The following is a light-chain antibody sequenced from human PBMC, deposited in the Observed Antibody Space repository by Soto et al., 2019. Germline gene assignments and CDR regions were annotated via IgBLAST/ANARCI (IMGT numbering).Light chain of an antibody. J-gene: IGLJ3*02. CDR3: VTSDTSLRTGV. V-gene: IGLV1-51*01. CDR2: NNT. CDR1: RSNIGNNY. Sequence: QSVLTQPPSVSAAPGQKVTISCSGSRSNIGNNYVAWYQQFPGTVPKLLIYNNTGRPSGTPDRISGSASGTSATPTITGLQTGDEADYFCVTSDTSLRTGVIGGGTKLTVL.